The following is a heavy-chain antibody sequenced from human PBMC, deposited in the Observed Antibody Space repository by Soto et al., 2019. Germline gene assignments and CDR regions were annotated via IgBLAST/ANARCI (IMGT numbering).Heavy chain of an antibody. D-gene: IGHD6-19*01. Sequence: SQTLSLTCAISGDSVSSNSAAWNWIRQSPSRGLEWLGRTYYRSKWYNDYAVSVKSRITINPDTSKNQFSLQLNSVTPEDTAVYYCARGGRGGGWRYYYYYGMDVWGQGTTVTVSS. CDR2: TYYRSKWYN. CDR3: ARGGRGGGWRYYYYYGMDV. CDR1: GDSVSSNSAA. V-gene: IGHV6-1*01. J-gene: IGHJ6*02.